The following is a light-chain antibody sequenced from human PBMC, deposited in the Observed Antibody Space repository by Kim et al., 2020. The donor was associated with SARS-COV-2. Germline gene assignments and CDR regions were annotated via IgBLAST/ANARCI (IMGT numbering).Light chain of an antibody. CDR3: QQYHNYYT. V-gene: IGKV3-15*01. Sequence: SVSPGERATLSSRASQTVTGRLALYQQKSGQAPRLVMYDVSTRASGIPARFSGSGSGKEFTLTISSLESEDFAVYYCQQYHNYYTFGQGTKVDIK. CDR1: QTVTGR. CDR2: DVS. J-gene: IGKJ2*01.